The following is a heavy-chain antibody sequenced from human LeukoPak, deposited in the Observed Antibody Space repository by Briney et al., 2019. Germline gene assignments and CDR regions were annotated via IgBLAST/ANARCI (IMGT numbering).Heavy chain of an antibody. D-gene: IGHD3-10*01. CDR3: ARIGNYYGSGNFYYFDY. CDR2: IYSGGGT. V-gene: IGHV3-53*01. J-gene: IGHJ4*01. Sequence: QPGGSLRLSCAASGFIVTNNYMSWVRQAPGKGPEWVSVIYSGGGTYYADSVKGRFTISRDNSKSTVYLLMNSLRADDTAIYYCARIGNYYGSGNFYYFDYWGHGTLVTVSS. CDR1: GFIVTNNY.